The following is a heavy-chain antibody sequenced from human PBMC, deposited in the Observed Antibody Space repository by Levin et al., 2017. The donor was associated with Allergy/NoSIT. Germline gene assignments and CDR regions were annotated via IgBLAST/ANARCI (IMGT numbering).Heavy chain of an antibody. V-gene: IGHV1-2*06. D-gene: IGHD2-15*01. CDR1: GYTFTGYY. CDR2: INPNSGGT. J-gene: IGHJ4*02. CDR3: FVYCSGGSCFPNFDY. Sequence: ASVKVSCKASGYTFTGYYMHWVRQAPGQGLGWMGRINPNSGGTNYAQKFQGRVTMTRDTSISTAYMELSRLRSDDTAVYYCFVYCSGGSCFPNFDYWGQGTLVTVSS.